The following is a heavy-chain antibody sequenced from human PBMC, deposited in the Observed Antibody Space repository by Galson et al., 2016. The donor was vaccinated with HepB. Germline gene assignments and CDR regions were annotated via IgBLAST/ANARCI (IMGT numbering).Heavy chain of an antibody. V-gene: IGHV3-23*01. Sequence: SLRLSCAASGFAFRNYAMSWVRQAPGKGLEWVSSLSGSSRTYYADSVKGRFSISRDNFKDTVYLQMNNLRVQDTAMYYCAKDPIDSLFGVDPRAFDYWGQGTLVTVAS. CDR2: LSGSSRT. J-gene: IGHJ4*02. CDR3: AKDPIDSLFGVDPRAFDY. CDR1: GFAFRNYA. D-gene: IGHD3-3*01.